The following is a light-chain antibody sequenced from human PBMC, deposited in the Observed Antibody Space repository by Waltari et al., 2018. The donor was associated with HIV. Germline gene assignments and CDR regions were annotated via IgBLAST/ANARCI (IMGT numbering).Light chain of an antibody. J-gene: IGKJ4*01. Sequence: VLITQSPSSLSASVGDRVTITCQASQDITNHLNWYQQKPGSPPKLLIYDASNLETGVPSRFSGSRSGTAFTFTVTSLQPEDIATYYCQQYDNLPLTFGRGTKVEI. CDR1: QDITNH. V-gene: IGKV1-33*01. CDR3: QQYDNLPLT. CDR2: DAS.